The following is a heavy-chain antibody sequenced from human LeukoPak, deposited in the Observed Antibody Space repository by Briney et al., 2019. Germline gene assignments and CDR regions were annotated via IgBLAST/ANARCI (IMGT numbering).Heavy chain of an antibody. CDR3: ARDLSGVTGYTYGRGIDY. J-gene: IGHJ4*02. D-gene: IGHD5-18*01. Sequence: GGSLRLSCAASGFTFSSYWMSWVRLAPGMGLEGGANIKKDGSEKYYVDSVKGRFTISRDNAKTSLYLQMNSLRAEDTAVYYCARDLSGVTGYTYGRGIDYWGQGTLVTVSS. CDR1: GFTFSSYW. V-gene: IGHV3-7*01. CDR2: IKKDGSEK.